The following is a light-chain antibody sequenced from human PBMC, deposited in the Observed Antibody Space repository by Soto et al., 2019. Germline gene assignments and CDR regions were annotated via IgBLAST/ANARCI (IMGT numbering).Light chain of an antibody. CDR3: MIWDGSEWV. CDR1: SGINVGTYR. Sequence: QPVLTQPSSLSASPGASASLTCTLRSGINVGTYRIYWYQQKPGSPPQHLLNYKSDSDRHQGSGVPSRFSGSKDASANAGILLISGLQSEDEADYYCMIWDGSEWVFGGGTKLTVL. J-gene: IGLJ3*02. V-gene: IGLV5-45*03. CDR2: YKSDSDR.